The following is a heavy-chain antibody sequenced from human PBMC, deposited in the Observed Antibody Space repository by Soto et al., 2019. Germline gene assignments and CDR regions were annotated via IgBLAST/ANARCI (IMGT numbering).Heavy chain of an antibody. Sequence: EVQLVESGGGLVKPGGSLRLSCAASGFTFSSYSMNWVRQAPGKGLEWVSSISSSSSYIYYADSVKGRFTISRDNAKNSXXLQMSSLRAEDTAVYYCARLRMSVVVTDTPGDMDVWGQGTTVTVSS. V-gene: IGHV3-21*01. CDR1: GFTFSSYS. D-gene: IGHD2-21*02. J-gene: IGHJ6*02. CDR2: ISSSSSYI. CDR3: ARLRMSVVVTDTPGDMDV.